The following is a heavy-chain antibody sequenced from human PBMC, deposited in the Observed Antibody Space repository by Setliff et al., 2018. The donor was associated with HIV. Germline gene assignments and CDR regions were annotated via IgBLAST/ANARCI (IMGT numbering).Heavy chain of an antibody. CDR2: ISSSGNT. CDR1: GGSISSGYYY. CDR3: AKTIGRYFDVFDN. V-gene: IGHV4-39*01. J-gene: IGHJ4*02. D-gene: IGHD3-9*01. Sequence: SETLSLTCTVSGGSISSGYYYWGWIRQPPGTGLEWIGSISSSGNTYYNPSLKSRVTTSVDTPKNQFSLKLNSVTAADTAVYYCAKTIGRYFDVFDNWGQGTLVTVSS.